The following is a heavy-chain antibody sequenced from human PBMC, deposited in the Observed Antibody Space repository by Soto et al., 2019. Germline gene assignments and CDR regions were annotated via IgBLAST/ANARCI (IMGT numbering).Heavy chain of an antibody. CDR1: GFTFSSYA. J-gene: IGHJ4*02. CDR2: ISYDGSNK. CDR3: ARDAAGSGWERGVDY. V-gene: IGHV3-30-3*01. Sequence: GALRLSCAASGFTFSSYAMHWVRQAPGKGLEWVAVISYDGSNKYYADSVKGRFTISRDNSKNTLYLQMNSLRAEDTAVYYCARDAAGSGWERGVDYWGQGTLVTVSS. D-gene: IGHD6-19*01.